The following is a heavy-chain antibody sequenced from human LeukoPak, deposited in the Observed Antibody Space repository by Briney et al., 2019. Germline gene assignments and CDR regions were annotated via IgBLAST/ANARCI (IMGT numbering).Heavy chain of an antibody. V-gene: IGHV1-18*01. CDR2: ISAYNGNT. Sequence: ASVKVSCKASGYTFSNYGITWVRQAPGQGLEWMGWISAYNGNTNYAQKLQGRVTMTTDTSTSRAYMELRSLRSDDTAVYYCARDSSSWSHAEYFQHWGEGTLVTVSS. J-gene: IGHJ1*01. D-gene: IGHD6-13*01. CDR3: ARDSSSWSHAEYFQH. CDR1: GYTFSNYG.